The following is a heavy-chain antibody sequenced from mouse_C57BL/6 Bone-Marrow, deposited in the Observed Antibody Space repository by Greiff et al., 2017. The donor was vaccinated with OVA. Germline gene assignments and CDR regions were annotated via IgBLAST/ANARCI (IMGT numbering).Heavy chain of an antibody. CDR2: FYPGRGSI. V-gene: IGHV1-62-2*01. Sequence: VQRVESGAELVKPGASVKLSCKASGYTFTEYTIHWVKQRSGQGLEWIGWFYPGRGSIKYNEKFKDKATLTADKSSSTVYMELSSLTSEVSAVYFCARHEDDGSYFDYWGHGTTLTVSS. CDR3: ARHEDDGSYFDY. J-gene: IGHJ2*01. D-gene: IGHD2-3*01. CDR1: GYTFTEYT.